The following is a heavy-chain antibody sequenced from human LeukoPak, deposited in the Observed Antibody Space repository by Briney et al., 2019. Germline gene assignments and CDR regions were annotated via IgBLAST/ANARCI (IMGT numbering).Heavy chain of an antibody. D-gene: IGHD3-22*01. J-gene: IGHJ4*02. V-gene: IGHV3-30*18. CDR2: ISYDGSNK. CDR1: GISFSSYG. CDR3: AKDLETYYYDSSVLDY. Sequence: GGSLRLSCAASGISFSSYGMHWVRQAPGKGLEWVAVISYDGSNKYYADSVKGRFTISRDNSKNTLYLQMNSLRAEDTAVYYCAKDLETYYYDSSVLDYWGQGTLVTVSS.